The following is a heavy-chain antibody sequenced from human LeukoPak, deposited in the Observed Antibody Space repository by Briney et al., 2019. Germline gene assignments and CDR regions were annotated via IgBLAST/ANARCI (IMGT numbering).Heavy chain of an antibody. CDR2: FDPEDGER. V-gene: IGHV1-24*01. Sequence: GASVTVSFKVSGYTLTELSMHWVRQAPGKGGGGMGGFDPEDGERVYTQKLQGRVTMTEDTSTDTAYMELSSLRSEDTAVYYCAAQWLVRGLGCYFDYWGQGTLVTVSS. CDR3: AAQWLVRGLGCYFDY. J-gene: IGHJ4*02. D-gene: IGHD6-19*01. CDR1: GYTLTELS.